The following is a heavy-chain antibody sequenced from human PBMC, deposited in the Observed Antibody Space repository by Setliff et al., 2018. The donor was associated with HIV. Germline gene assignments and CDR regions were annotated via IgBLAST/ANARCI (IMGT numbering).Heavy chain of an antibody. J-gene: IGHJ4*02. CDR3: VRRVSHGSQPSYFDY. V-gene: IGHV4-38-2*02. Sequence: SETLSLTCTVSGYSISSGYYWGWIRLPPGKGLEWIGDIYHSWFTIYNPSLKSRVTLSLDTSKNQFSLKLSSVTAADTALYFCVRRVSHGSQPSYFDYWGQGTLVTVSS. CDR2: IYHSWFT. CDR1: GYSISSGYY. D-gene: IGHD3-10*01.